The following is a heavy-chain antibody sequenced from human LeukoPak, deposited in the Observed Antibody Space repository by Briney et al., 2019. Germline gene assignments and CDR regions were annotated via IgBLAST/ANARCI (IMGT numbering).Heavy chain of an antibody. Sequence: AGGSLRLSCAASGFTFSTYAMSWVRQAPGKGLEWVSAVRGSGSDTYYANSVKGRFTISRDSSKNTLYLQMNSLRAEDTAIYYCAKTSRGNSGYDSPFDYWGQGTLVTVSS. J-gene: IGHJ4*02. CDR3: AKTSRGNSGYDSPFDY. CDR2: VRGSGSDT. CDR1: GFTFSTYA. V-gene: IGHV3-23*01. D-gene: IGHD5-12*01.